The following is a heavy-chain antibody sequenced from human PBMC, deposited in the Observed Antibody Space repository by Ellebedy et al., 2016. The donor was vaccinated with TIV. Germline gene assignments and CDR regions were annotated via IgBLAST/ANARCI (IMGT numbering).Heavy chain of an antibody. CDR3: ARDVLQNYGMDV. Sequence: GESLKISCAASGFTFSSYWMSWVRQAPGKGLEWVANIKQDGSEKYYVDSVKGRFTISRDNAKNSLYLQMNSLRAEDTAVYYCARDVLQNYGMDVWGQGTTVTVSS. CDR2: IKQDGSEK. D-gene: IGHD1-1*01. CDR1: GFTFSSYW. J-gene: IGHJ6*02. V-gene: IGHV3-7*05.